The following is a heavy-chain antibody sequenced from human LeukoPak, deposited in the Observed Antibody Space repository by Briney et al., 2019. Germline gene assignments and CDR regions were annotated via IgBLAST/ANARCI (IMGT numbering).Heavy chain of an antibody. J-gene: IGHJ5*02. V-gene: IGHV4-38-2*02. CDR1: GYSISSGYY. D-gene: IGHD5-24*01. CDR3: ARGRVEMATITSWFDP. CDR2: INHSGST. Sequence: SETLSLTCTVSGYSISSGYYWSWIRQPPGKGLEWIGEINHSGSTNYNPSLKSRVTISVDTSKNQFSLKLSSVTAADTAVYYCARGRVEMATITSWFDPWGQGTLVTVSS.